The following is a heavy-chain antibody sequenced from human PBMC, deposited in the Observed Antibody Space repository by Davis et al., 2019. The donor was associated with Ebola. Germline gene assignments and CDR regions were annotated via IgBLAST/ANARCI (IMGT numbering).Heavy chain of an antibody. V-gene: IGHV1-3*01. CDR1: GYTFTSYA. CDR3: ARDYFGSGSYYTSSYYFDN. CDR2: INAGNGNT. D-gene: IGHD3-10*01. Sequence: ASVKVSCKASGYTFTSYAMHWVRQAPGQRLEWMGWINAGNGNTKYSQKFQGRVTITRDTSASTAYMELSSLRSEDTAVYYCARDYFGSGSYYTSSYYFDNWGQGTLVTVSS. J-gene: IGHJ4*02.